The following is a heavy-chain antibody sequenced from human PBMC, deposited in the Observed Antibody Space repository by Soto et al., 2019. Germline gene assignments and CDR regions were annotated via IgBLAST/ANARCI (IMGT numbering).Heavy chain of an antibody. CDR2: IWFDGSNK. V-gene: IGHV3-33*01. CDR1: GFNFSNSG. J-gene: IGHJ4*02. CDR3: ATSQAPNAIRYFDWLFY. Sequence: GGSLSLSCGASGFNFSNSGMHWVRQAPGKGLEWVAVIWFDGSNKFYADSVKGRFTISRDNSKNTLYLQINSLRAEDTAVYYCATSQAPNAIRYFDWLFYWGQGTLVTVSS. D-gene: IGHD3-9*01.